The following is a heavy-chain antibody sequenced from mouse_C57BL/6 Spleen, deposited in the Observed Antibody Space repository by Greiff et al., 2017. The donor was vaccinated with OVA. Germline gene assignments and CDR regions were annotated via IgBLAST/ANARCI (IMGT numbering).Heavy chain of an antibody. J-gene: IGHJ2*01. Sequence: QVQLKESGPELVKPGASVKISCKASGYAFSSSWMTWVKQRPGKGLEWIGRIYPGDGGTNYNGKFKGKATLTADKSSSTAYMQLSSLTSEDSAVDFCAREGMVTLDYWGQGTTLTVSS. CDR3: AREGMVTLDY. CDR2: IYPGDGGT. V-gene: IGHV1-82*01. CDR1: GYAFSSSW. D-gene: IGHD2-2*01.